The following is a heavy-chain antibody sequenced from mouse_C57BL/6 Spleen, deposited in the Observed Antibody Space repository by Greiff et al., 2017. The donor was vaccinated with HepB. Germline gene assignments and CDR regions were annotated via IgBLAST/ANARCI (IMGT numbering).Heavy chain of an antibody. CDR1: GFTFSDYG. CDR3: ANGNLIPY. J-gene: IGHJ3*01. V-gene: IGHV5-17*01. Sequence: DVKLVESGGGLVKPGGSLKLSCAASGFTFSDYGMHWVRQAPEKGLEWVAYISSGSSTIYYADTVKGRFTISRDNAKNTLFLQMTSLRSEDTAMYYCANGNLIPYWGQGTLVTVSA. D-gene: IGHD2-1*01. CDR2: ISSGSSTI.